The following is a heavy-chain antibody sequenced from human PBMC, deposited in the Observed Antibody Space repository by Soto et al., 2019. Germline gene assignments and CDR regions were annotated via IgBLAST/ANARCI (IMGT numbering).Heavy chain of an antibody. J-gene: IGHJ3*02. CDR1: GFTFSSSA. CDR2: ISSDGGNT. CDR3: ARRRDGWYALDI. V-gene: IGHV3-64*01. D-gene: IGHD2-15*01. Sequence: EVQLVESGGDLVQPGGSLRLSCAASGFTFSSSAMHWVRQAPGKGLEYVSSISSDGGNTYYANSVKGRFTISRDNSKNILYLQMGSLRAEDMAVYYCARRRDGWYALDIWGQGTMVTVSS.